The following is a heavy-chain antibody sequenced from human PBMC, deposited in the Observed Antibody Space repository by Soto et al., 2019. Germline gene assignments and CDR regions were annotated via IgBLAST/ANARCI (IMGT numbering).Heavy chain of an antibody. CDR3: AREPRYCGGGSCSITGDAYDI. CDR2: ISNRGDT. CDR1: GFIVSDTY. V-gene: IGHV3-66*01. Sequence: EVQLVESGGGLVQPGGSLRLSCTASGFIVSDTYVNWVRQAPGKGLEWVSVISNRGDTHYADSVRGRFSLSRDISDNTLHLKMNNLGVGDTAVYYWAREPRYCGGGSCSITGDAYDIWGQGTMVPVSS. D-gene: IGHD2-15*01. J-gene: IGHJ3*02.